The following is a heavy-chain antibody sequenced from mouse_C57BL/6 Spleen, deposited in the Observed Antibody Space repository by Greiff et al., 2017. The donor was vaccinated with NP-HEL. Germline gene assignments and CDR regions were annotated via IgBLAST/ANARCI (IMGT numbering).Heavy chain of an antibody. CDR1: GYTFTSYW. CDR3: ARWGDGYYGWFAY. CDR2: IYPGSGST. Sequence: QVQLQQPGAELVKPGASVKMSCKASGYTFTSYWITWVKQRPGQGLEWIGDIYPGSGSTNYNEKFKSKATLTVDTSSSTAYMQLSSLTSEDSAVYYCARWGDGYYGWFAYGGQGTLVTVSA. J-gene: IGHJ3*01. V-gene: IGHV1-55*01. D-gene: IGHD2-3*01.